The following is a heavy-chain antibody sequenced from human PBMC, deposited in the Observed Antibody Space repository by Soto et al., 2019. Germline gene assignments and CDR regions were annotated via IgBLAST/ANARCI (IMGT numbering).Heavy chain of an antibody. CDR1: GGSFSGYY. D-gene: IGHD2-15*01. CDR3: ARRGYCSGGSCYGTEYYFDY. CDR2: INHSGSA. V-gene: IGHV4-34*01. Sequence: PSETLSLTCAVYGGSFSGYYWSWIRQPPGKGLEWIGEINHSGSANYNPSLKSRVTISVDTSKNQFSLKLSSVTAADTAVYYCARRGYCSGGSCYGTEYYFDYWGQGTLVTVSS. J-gene: IGHJ4*02.